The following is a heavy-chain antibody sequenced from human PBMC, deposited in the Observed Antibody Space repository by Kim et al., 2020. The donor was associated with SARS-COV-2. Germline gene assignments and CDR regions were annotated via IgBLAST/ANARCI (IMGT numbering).Heavy chain of an antibody. V-gene: IGHV3-23*01. CDR2: ISDSGGSP. Sequence: GGSLRLSCVASGFTFSDYGMSWVRQAPGKGLEWVSAISDSGGSPQYADSVKGRFTIFRDNSKKILYLHMNSLRAEDTALYYCAKDLGPFPYHWYGHESWGQGTLVTVSS. CDR3: AKDLGPFPYHWYGHES. D-gene: IGHD1-1*01. J-gene: IGHJ5*02. CDR1: GFTFSDYG.